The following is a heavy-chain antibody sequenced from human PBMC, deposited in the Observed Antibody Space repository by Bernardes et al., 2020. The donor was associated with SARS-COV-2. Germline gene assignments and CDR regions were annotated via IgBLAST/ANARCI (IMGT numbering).Heavy chain of an antibody. D-gene: IGHD1-26*01. V-gene: IGHV4-39*02. Sequence: SETLSLTCTVSGGSINSYSYYWGWIRQPPGKGLEWIASIYYSGSAYHNPSLKSRVTISVDTSKKQFSLKLSSVTAADTAVYFCARDSGSSKSYFDYWGQGALVSVSS. CDR1: GGSINSYSYY. CDR3: ARDSGSSKSYFDY. CDR2: IYYSGSA. J-gene: IGHJ4*02.